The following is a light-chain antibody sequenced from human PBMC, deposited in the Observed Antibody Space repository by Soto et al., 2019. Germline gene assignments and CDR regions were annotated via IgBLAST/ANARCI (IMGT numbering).Light chain of an antibody. CDR3: QQRSNWFT. Sequence: EIVVKQSTATLSVSPGERATLSCRASQSISSNLAWYQQKPGQAPRLLIYDASNRATGIPARFSGSGSGTDFTLTISSLEPEDFAVYYCQQRSNWFTFGQGTRLEI. V-gene: IGKV3-11*01. CDR2: DAS. J-gene: IGKJ5*01. CDR1: QSISSN.